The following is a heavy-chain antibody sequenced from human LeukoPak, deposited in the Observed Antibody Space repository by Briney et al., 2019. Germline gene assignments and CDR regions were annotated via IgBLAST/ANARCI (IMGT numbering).Heavy chain of an antibody. D-gene: IGHD4-17*01. CDR2: IYYSGST. V-gene: IGHV4-59*08. CDR3: ARQTTVTNRGDYFDY. CDR1: GGSISSYY. Sequence: SETLSLTCTVSGGSISSYYWSWIRQPPGKGPEWIGYIYYSGSTNYNPSLKSRVTISVDTSKNQFSLKLSSVTAADTAVYYCARQTTVTNRGDYFDYWGQGTLVTVSS. J-gene: IGHJ4*02.